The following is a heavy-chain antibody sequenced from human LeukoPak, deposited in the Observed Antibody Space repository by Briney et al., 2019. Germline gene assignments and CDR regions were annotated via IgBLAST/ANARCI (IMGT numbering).Heavy chain of an antibody. V-gene: IGHV4-34*01. Sequence: PSETLSLTCAVYGGSFSGYYWSWIRQPPGKGLEWIGEINHSGSTNYNPSLKSRVNISVDTSKNQFSLKLSSVTAADTAVYYCARGPLYYYGSGSYYYWGQGTLVTVSS. CDR2: INHSGST. CDR3: ARGPLYYYGSGSYYY. D-gene: IGHD3-10*01. CDR1: GGSFSGYY. J-gene: IGHJ4*02.